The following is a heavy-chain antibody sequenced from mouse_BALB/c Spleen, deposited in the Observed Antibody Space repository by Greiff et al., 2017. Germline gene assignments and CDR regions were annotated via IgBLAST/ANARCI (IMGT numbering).Heavy chain of an antibody. J-gene: IGHJ2*01. Sequence: EVKLQESGPGLVKPSQSLSLTCSVTGYSITSGYYWNWIRQFPGNKLEWMGYISYDGSNNYNPSLKNRISITRDTSKNQFFLKLNSVTTEDTATYYCAREGGFTTVVDYWGQGTTLTVSS. D-gene: IGHD1-1*01. CDR1: GYSITSGYY. V-gene: IGHV3-6*02. CDR3: AREGGFTTVVDY. CDR2: ISYDGSN.